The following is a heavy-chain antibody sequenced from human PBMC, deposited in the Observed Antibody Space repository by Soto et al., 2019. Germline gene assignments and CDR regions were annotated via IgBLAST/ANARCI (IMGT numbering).Heavy chain of an antibody. J-gene: IGHJ4*02. V-gene: IGHV1-2*04. Sequence: ASVKVSCKASGYTFTGYYIHWVRQAPGQGLEWMGWINPNSGGTNYAQKFQGWVTMTRDTSISTAYMELSRLRSDDTAVYYCVTSRVSIAVAGETEYYFDYWGQGTLVTVSS. CDR3: VTSRVSIAVAGETEYYFDY. D-gene: IGHD6-19*01. CDR1: GYTFTGYY. CDR2: INPNSGGT.